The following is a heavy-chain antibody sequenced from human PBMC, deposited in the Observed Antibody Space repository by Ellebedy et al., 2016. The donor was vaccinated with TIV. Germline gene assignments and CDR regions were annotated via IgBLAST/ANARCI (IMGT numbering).Heavy chain of an antibody. Sequence: MPSETLSLTCAVPGGPITGSNWCTWVRQPPGKGLEWIGEIYKSGTTNYNPSLKSRATISLDKSKNQFSLKLSSVTAADTAVYYCASWIAPETQRGFDYWGQGILVAVSS. CDR2: IYKSGTT. D-gene: IGHD2-2*03. CDR3: ASWIAPETQRGFDY. V-gene: IGHV4-4*02. CDR1: GGPITGSNW. J-gene: IGHJ4*02.